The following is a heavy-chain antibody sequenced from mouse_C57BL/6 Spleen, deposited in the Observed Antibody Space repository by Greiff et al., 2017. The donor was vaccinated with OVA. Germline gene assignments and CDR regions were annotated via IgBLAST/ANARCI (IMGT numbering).Heavy chain of an antibody. Sequence: QVQLQQSGAELVRPGSSVKLSCKASGYTFTSYWMDWVKQRPGQGLEWIGKIYPSDSETHYNQKFKDKATLTVDKSSSTAYMQLSSLTSEDSAVYYCARDYGSSYRFDYWGQGTTLTVSS. V-gene: IGHV1-61*01. CDR2: IYPSDSET. CDR3: ARDYGSSYRFDY. D-gene: IGHD1-1*01. J-gene: IGHJ2*01. CDR1: GYTFTSYW.